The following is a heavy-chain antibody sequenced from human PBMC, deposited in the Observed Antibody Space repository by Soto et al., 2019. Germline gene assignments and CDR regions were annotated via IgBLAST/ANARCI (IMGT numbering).Heavy chain of an antibody. J-gene: IGHJ4*02. CDR2: IYSGGST. D-gene: IGHD3-3*01. CDR1: GFTVSSNY. V-gene: IGHV3-53*04. CDR3: ASGFWSGYYLDY. Sequence: GXSLRLSCAASGFTVSSNYISWVHQAPGKGLEWVSVIYSGGSTYYADSVKGRFTISRHNSKNTLYLQMNSMRAEDTAVYYCASGFWSGYYLDYWGQGTLVTVSS.